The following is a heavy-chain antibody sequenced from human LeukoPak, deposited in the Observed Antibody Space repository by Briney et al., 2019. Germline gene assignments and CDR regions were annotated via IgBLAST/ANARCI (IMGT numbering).Heavy chain of an antibody. D-gene: IGHD6-13*01. J-gene: IGHJ5*02. CDR1: GFTFSNSN. V-gene: IGHV3-21*01. Sequence: GGSLRLSCAASGFTFSNSNMNWIRQAPGKGLEWVSSLIGSTSSIYYADSVKGRFTISSDNAKNSLYLQMNSLRAEDTAVYYCARDPRLVVAGVFDPWGQGTLVTVSS. CDR3: ARDPRLVVAGVFDP. CDR2: LIGSTSSI.